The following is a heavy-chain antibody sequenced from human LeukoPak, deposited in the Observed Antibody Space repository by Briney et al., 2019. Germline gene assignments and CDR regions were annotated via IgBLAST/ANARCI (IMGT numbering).Heavy chain of an antibody. D-gene: IGHD3-10*01. Sequence: ASVKVSCKASGYTFTSCGISWVRQAPGQGLEWMGWISAYNGNTNYAQKLQGRVTMTTDTSTSTAYMELRSLRSDDTAVYYCASLTGSGSYYNAFDYWGQGTLVTVSS. CDR3: ASLTGSGSYYNAFDY. CDR1: GYTFTSCG. J-gene: IGHJ4*02. CDR2: ISAYNGNT. V-gene: IGHV1-18*01.